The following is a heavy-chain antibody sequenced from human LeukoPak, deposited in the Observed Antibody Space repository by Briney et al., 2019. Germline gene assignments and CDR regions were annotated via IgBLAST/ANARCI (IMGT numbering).Heavy chain of an antibody. Sequence: GGSLRLSCATSGFPFRSHSMNWVRQAPGKGLEWVSCIGARGTYTYYAGAVRGGFTISRDNTHSSLFLQMNSLRAEDTAMYYWAPYAGLDSWGQGTLVTVSS. CDR3: APYAGLDS. J-gene: IGHJ4*02. CDR2: IGARGTYT. V-gene: IGHV3-21*01. D-gene: IGHD3-16*01. CDR1: GFPFRSHS.